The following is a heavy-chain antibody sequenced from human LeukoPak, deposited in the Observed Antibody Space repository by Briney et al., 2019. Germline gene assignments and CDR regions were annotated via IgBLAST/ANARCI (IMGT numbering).Heavy chain of an antibody. Sequence: ASVKVSCKASGYTFTSYAMNWVRQAPGQGLEWMGWINTNTGNPTYAQGFTGRFVFSLDTSVSTAYLQISSLKAEDTAVYYCARGSRGRSSVGLGYYYYYMDVWGKGTTVTVSS. J-gene: IGHJ6*03. V-gene: IGHV7-4-1*02. CDR3: ARGSRGRSSVGLGYYYYYMDV. CDR1: GYTFTSYA. D-gene: IGHD6-13*01. CDR2: INTNTGNP.